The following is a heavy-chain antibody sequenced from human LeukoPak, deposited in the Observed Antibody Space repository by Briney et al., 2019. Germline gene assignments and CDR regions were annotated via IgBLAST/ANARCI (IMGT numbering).Heavy chain of an antibody. CDR2: ISSSSSYI. V-gene: IGHV3-21*01. CDR1: GFTFSSYS. J-gene: IGHJ4*02. CDR3: ARDLPIVGATGHDY. D-gene: IGHD1-26*01. Sequence: PGGSLRLSCAASGFTFSSYSMNWVRQAPEKGLEWVSSISSSSSYIYYADSVKGRFTISRDNAKNSLYLQMNSLRAEDTAVYYCARDLPIVGATGHDYWGQGTLVTVSS.